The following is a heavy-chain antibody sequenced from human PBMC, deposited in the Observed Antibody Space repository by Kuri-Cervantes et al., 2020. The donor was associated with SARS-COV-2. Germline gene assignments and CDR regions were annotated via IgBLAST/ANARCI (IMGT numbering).Heavy chain of an antibody. D-gene: IGHD4-17*01. Sequence: GGSLRLSCAASGFTFRSYAMHWVRQAPGKGLEYVSGIRSNGGNTNYANSVKGRFTISRDNSKNTLYLQMNSLRAEDTAVYYCARDYGDFYFDYWGQGTLVTVSS. CDR1: GFTFRSYA. J-gene: IGHJ4*02. CDR3: ARDYGDFYFDY. CDR2: IRSNGGNT. V-gene: IGHV3-64*01.